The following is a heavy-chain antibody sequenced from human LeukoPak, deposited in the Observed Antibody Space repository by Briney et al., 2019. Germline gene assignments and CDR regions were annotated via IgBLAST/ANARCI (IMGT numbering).Heavy chain of an antibody. CDR3: ARDGLNTMVRGKIHYYYMDV. CDR2: IYYTGVT. J-gene: IGHJ6*03. CDR1: GGSIRSYY. V-gene: IGHV4-59*12. Sequence: PSETLSLTCTVSGGSIRSYYWSWIRQPPGKGLEWIGYIYYTGVTNYSPSLKSRVTISVDTSKNQFSLKLSSVTAADTAVYYCARDGLNTMVRGKIHYYYMDVWGKGTTVTISS. D-gene: IGHD3-10*01.